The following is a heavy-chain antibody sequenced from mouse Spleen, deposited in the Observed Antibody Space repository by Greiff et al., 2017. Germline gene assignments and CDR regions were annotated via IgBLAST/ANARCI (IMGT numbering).Heavy chain of an antibody. CDR1: GYTFTSYW. V-gene: IGHV1-69*01. Sequence: VQLQQPGAELVMPGASVKLSCKASGYTFTSYWMHWVKQRPGQGLEWIGEIDPSDSYTNYNQKFKGKATLTVDKSSSTAYMQLSSLTSEDSAVYYCAREIKNFDYWGQGTTLTVSS. CDR3: AREIKNFDY. J-gene: IGHJ2*01. CDR2: IDPSDSYT. D-gene: IGHD2-4*01.